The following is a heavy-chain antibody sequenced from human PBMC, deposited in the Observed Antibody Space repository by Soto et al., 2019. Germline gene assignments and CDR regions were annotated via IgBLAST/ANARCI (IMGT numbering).Heavy chain of an antibody. CDR3: ARKVQYCSSTSCYYFDY. Sequence: GGSLRLSCAASGFTFSDYYMSWIRQAPGKGLEWVSYISTSSSYTNYADSVKGRFTISRDNAKNSLYLQMNSLRAEDTAVYYCARKVQYCSSTSCYYFDYWGQGTLVTVSS. CDR2: ISTSSSYT. D-gene: IGHD2-2*01. J-gene: IGHJ4*02. CDR1: GFTFSDYY. V-gene: IGHV3-11*06.